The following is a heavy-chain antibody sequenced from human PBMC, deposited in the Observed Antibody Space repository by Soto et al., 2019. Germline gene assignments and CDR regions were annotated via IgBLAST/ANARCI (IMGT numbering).Heavy chain of an antibody. CDR3: ARDRNWGSGNWYLDL. J-gene: IGHJ2*01. D-gene: IGHD3-10*01. CDR2: IWYDGSKA. CDR1: GFTFRNYG. Sequence: QVQLVESGGGVVQPGRSLRLSCAASGFTFRNYGMHWVRQAPGKGLEWLAVIWYDGSKALYIDSVRGRFTVSRDNSNNTMTLQMNGLRGEDTAVYYCARDRNWGSGNWYLDLWGRGTLVSVSS. V-gene: IGHV3-33*01.